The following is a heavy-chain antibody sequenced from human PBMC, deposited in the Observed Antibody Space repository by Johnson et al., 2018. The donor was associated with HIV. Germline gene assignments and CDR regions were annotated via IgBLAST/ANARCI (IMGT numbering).Heavy chain of an antibody. V-gene: IGHV3-23*04. CDR3: ATHLDDYGDTRSDDAFDI. CDR1: GFTLYKYV. D-gene: IGHD4-17*01. Sequence: QLVESGGGVVQPGRSLRLSCADSGFTLYKYVMYWARQAPGKGLEWVSGISGSGENTHYAESVKGRFTISRDNSKNSLYLQINSLRAEDTAVYYCATHLDDYGDTRSDDAFDIWGQGTMVTVSS. J-gene: IGHJ3*02. CDR2: ISGSGENT.